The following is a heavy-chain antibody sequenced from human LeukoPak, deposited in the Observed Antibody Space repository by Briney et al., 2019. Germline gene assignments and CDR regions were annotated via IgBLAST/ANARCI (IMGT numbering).Heavy chain of an antibody. D-gene: IGHD3-22*01. J-gene: IGHJ3*02. CDR1: GGSISSSSYY. V-gene: IGHV4-39*07. CDR2: IYYSGST. Sequence: SETLSLTCTVSGGSISSSSYYWGWIRLPPGKGLEWIGSIYYSGSTYYNPSLKSRVTISVDTSKNQFSLRLSSVTAADTAVYYCARDRYYYDTSGPPLDIWGQGTMVTVSS. CDR3: ARDRYYYDTSGPPLDI.